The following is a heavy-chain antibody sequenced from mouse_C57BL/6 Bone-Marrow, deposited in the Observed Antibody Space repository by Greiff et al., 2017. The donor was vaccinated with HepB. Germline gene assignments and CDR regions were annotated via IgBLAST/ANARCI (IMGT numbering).Heavy chain of an antibody. V-gene: IGHV5-17*01. Sequence: EVQLVVSGGGLVKPGGSLKLSCAASGFTFSDYGMHWVRQAPEKGLEWVAYISSGSSTIYYADTVKGRFTISRDNAKNTLFLQMTSLRSEDTAMYYCARRYGSYYAMDYWGQGTSVTVAS. J-gene: IGHJ4*01. CDR3: ARRYGSYYAMDY. D-gene: IGHD2-10*02. CDR1: GFTFSDYG. CDR2: ISSGSSTI.